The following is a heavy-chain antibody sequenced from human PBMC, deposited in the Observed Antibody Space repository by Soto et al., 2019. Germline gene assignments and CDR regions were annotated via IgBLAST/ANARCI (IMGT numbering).Heavy chain of an antibody. D-gene: IGHD3-10*01. CDR3: AKDRGHYYGSGSYVPRPQNYYYYGMDV. Sequence: GGSLRLSCAASGFTFSSYGMHWVRQAPGKGLEWVAVISYDGSNKYYADSVKGRFTISRDNSKNTLYLQMNSLRAEDTAVYYCAKDRGHYYGSGSYVPRPQNYYYYGMDVWGQGTTVTVSS. J-gene: IGHJ6*02. CDR1: GFTFSSYG. V-gene: IGHV3-30*18. CDR2: ISYDGSNK.